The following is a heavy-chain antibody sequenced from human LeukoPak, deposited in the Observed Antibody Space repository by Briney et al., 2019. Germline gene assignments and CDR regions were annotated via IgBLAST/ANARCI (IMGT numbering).Heavy chain of an antibody. Sequence: GGSLRLSCAASGFTFSTYWMSWARQAPGKGLEWVANIKQDGSDKYYVDSVKGRFTISRDNAKNSLFLQMNSLRAEDTAVYYCARVRCSSSSCFPDYWGQGTLVTVSS. CDR1: GFTFSTYW. J-gene: IGHJ4*02. CDR3: ARVRCSSSSCFPDY. V-gene: IGHV3-7*01. CDR2: IKQDGSDK. D-gene: IGHD2-15*01.